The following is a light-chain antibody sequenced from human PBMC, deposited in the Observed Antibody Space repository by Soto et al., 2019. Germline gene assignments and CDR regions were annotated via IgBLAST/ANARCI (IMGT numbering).Light chain of an antibody. Sequence: DIQMTQSPSSLSASVGDRVTITCRASQGISTFLAWHQQKPGKVPKLLIYAASTLQSGVPSGFSGSGSGTDFTLTITSLQPEDFATYYCQKYNSAPWTFGQGTKVEIK. V-gene: IGKV1-27*01. CDR3: QKYNSAPWT. J-gene: IGKJ1*01. CDR2: AAS. CDR1: QGISTF.